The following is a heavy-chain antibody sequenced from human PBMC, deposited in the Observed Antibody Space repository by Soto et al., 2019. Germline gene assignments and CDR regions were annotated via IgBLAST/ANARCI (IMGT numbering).Heavy chain of an antibody. J-gene: IGHJ3*02. Sequence: EVQLVESGGGLVQPGRSLRLSCAASGFTFDDYAMHWVRQAPGKGLEWVSGISWNSGSIGYADSVKGGFTISRDNAKNSLYLQMNSLRAEDTALYYCAKVKGAGAVAGLDAFDIWGQGTMVTVSS. CDR3: AKVKGAGAVAGLDAFDI. V-gene: IGHV3-9*01. D-gene: IGHD6-19*01. CDR2: ISWNSGSI. CDR1: GFTFDDYA.